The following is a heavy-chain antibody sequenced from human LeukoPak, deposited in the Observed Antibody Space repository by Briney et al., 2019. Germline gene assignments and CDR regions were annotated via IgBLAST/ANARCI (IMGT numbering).Heavy chain of an antibody. D-gene: IGHD3-22*01. CDR3: AASSSADSSGYYYVV. V-gene: IGHV1-18*01. CDR2: ISAYNGNT. Sequence: ASVKVSCKASGYTFTSYAFSWVRQAPGQGLEWMGWISAYNGNTNYAQKFQGRVTMTTDTSTSTAYMERRSLRSDDTAVYYCAASSSADSSGYYYVVWGQGTLVTVSS. J-gene: IGHJ4*02. CDR1: GYTFTSYA.